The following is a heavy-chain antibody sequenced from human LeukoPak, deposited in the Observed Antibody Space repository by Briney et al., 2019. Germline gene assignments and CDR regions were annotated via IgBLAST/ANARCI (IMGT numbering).Heavy chain of an antibody. CDR1: GGSISSGDSY. V-gene: IGHV4-61*08. J-gene: IGHJ5*02. CDR3: ARGGGSGRGNWFDP. Sequence: SETLSLTCTVSGGSISSGDSYWSWIRQPPGKGLEWIGYIYYSGSTNYNPSLKSRVTISVDTSRSQFSLKLSSATAADTAVYYCARGGGSGRGNWFDPWGQGSLVIVSS. CDR2: IYYSGST. D-gene: IGHD3-10*01.